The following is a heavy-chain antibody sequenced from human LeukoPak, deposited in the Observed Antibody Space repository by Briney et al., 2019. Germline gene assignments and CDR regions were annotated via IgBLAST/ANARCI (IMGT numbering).Heavy chain of an antibody. V-gene: IGHV1-46*01. CDR1: GYTFTNSY. Sequence: ASVKVSCKASGYTFTNSYIHWVRQAPEQVLEWMGLINPDGGNTNYAQNFQGRVTLTRDTSTSTVYMELSSLRSEDTAIYYCARIRDGYNDAYDLWGQGTVVTVPS. J-gene: IGHJ3*01. CDR3: ARIRDGYNDAYDL. CDR2: INPDGGNT. D-gene: IGHD5-24*01.